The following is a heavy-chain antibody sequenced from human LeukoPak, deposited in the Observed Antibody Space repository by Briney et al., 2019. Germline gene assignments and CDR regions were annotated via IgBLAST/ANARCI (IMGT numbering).Heavy chain of an antibody. CDR2: VSYSGKA. J-gene: IGHJ4*02. D-gene: IGHD2-21*02. Sequence: SSETLSLTCSVSGDSISSNTYFWGWIRQPPGMGLEWIGSVSYSGKAYYNPSLKSRVTISVDTSKNQFSLKLPSVTAADTAVYYCVRRGSYCGGDCYFDYWGQGTLVTVSS. CDR1: GDSISSNTYF. CDR3: VRRGSYCGGDCYFDY. V-gene: IGHV4-39*07.